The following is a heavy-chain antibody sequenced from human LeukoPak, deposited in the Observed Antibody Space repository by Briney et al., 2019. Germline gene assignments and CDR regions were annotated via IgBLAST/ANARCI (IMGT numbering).Heavy chain of an antibody. V-gene: IGHV3-9*01. J-gene: IGHJ3*01. CDR1: GFIFGDYG. CDR3: ARASYYYDTSGLGAFDV. D-gene: IGHD3-22*01. CDR2: INWNSDRI. Sequence: SLRLSCAASGFIFGDYGMYWVRQAPGKGLEWVSGINWNSDRIGYADSVKGRFTISRDNAKISLYMQMNSVRAEDTALYYCARASYYYDTSGLGAFDVWGQGTTVVVSS.